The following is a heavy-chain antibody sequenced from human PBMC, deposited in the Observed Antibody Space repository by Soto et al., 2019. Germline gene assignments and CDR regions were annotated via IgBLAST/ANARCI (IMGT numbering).Heavy chain of an antibody. D-gene: IGHD3-9*01. Sequence: QVQLVQSGAEVKKPGASVKVSCKASGNTFTSYGISWVRQAPGQGLEWMGWTSADTGNTNYAQKAQGRVTMTTDTSKTTAYMALRRLRSADTAVYYCASRTLLRYFAWVSTVVLAPWGQGTLVSVSS. V-gene: IGHV1-18*01. CDR3: ASRTLLRYFAWVSTVVLAP. J-gene: IGHJ5*02. CDR1: GNTFTSYG. CDR2: TSADTGNT.